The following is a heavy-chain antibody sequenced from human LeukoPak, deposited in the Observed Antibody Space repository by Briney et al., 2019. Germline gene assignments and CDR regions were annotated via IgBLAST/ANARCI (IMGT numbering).Heavy chain of an antibody. J-gene: IGHJ4*02. CDR1: GFTFSSYI. D-gene: IGHD2-21*02. CDR3: ARSTYCGGDCYPALGY. V-gene: IGHV3-48*02. Sequence: GGSLRLSCAASGFTFSSYIMNWVRQAPGKGLEWVSYISSSNNTIYYADSVKGRFTISRDNAKNSLYLQMNSLRDEDTAVYYCARSTYCGGDCYPALGYWGQGIPVTVSS. CDR2: ISSSNNTI.